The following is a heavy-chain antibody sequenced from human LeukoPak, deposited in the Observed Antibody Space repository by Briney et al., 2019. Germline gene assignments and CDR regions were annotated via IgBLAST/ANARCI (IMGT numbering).Heavy chain of an antibody. J-gene: IGHJ4*02. Sequence: GGSLRLSCAASGFTFSSYSMNWVRQAPGKGLEWVSSISSSSSYIYYADSVKGRFTISRDNSKNTLYLQMNSLRAEDTAVYYCARDPVPYAPTTVVTPPDYWGQGTLVTVSS. CDR2: ISSSSSYI. CDR1: GFTFSSYS. D-gene: IGHD4-23*01. CDR3: ARDPVPYAPTTVVTPPDY. V-gene: IGHV3-21*01.